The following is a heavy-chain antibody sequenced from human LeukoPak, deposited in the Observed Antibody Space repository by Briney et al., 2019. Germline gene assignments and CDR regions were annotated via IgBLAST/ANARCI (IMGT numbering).Heavy chain of an antibody. D-gene: IGHD2-21*02. CDR2: VHSTGRT. CDR1: GDSINSGSYY. J-gene: IGHJ5*02. CDR3: VRDGLQILHSTWFDT. V-gene: IGHV4-61*02. Sequence: SETLSLTCSVSGDSINSGSYYWSWIRQPAGKGLEWIGRVHSTGRTNYNPPLKSRVNISVDMSKNQFSLKLTSVTAADAAVYYCVRDGLQILHSTWFDTWGLGTLVTVSS.